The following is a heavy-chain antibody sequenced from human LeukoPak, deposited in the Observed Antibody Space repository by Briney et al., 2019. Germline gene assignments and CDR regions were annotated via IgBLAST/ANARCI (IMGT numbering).Heavy chain of an antibody. CDR3: ATQQGGNPAY. CDR1: GFTLSSYD. CDR2: IGIAGDT. J-gene: IGHJ4*02. Sequence: GGSLRLSCAASGFTLSSYDMHWVRQVTGKGLEWVSAIGIAGDTHYPGSVKGRFTVSRENAKNSLYLQMNSLRAGDTAVYYCATQQGGNPAYWGQGTLVTVSS. V-gene: IGHV3-13*01. D-gene: IGHD1-14*01.